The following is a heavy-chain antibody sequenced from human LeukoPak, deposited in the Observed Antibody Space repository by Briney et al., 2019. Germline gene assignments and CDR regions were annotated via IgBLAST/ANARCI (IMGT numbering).Heavy chain of an antibody. Sequence: GGSLRLSCAASGFSFSVYYMAWVRQAPGKGLEWVGLSRNKENRYSTEYGASVKGRVTISRDDSKNLMYLEVKSLKSEDTAVYYCVGGYDYWGQGTLVTVSS. CDR3: VGGYDY. CDR1: GFSFSVYY. V-gene: IGHV3-72*01. D-gene: IGHD2-15*01. CDR2: SRNKENRYST. J-gene: IGHJ4*02.